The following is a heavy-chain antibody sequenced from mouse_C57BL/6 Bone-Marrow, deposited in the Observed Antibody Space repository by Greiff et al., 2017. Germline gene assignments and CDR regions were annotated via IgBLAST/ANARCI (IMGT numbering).Heavy chain of an antibody. Sequence: VQLQQSGPVLVKPGASVKMSCKASGYTFTDYYMNWVKQSHGKSLEWIGVINPYNGGTSSNQKFKGKATLTVDKSSSTAYMELNSLTSEDSAVYYCARSWDGNIYAMDYWGQGTSVTVAS. CDR2: INPYNGGT. CDR3: ARSWDGNIYAMDY. D-gene: IGHD2-1*01. V-gene: IGHV1-19*01. J-gene: IGHJ4*01. CDR1: GYTFTDYY.